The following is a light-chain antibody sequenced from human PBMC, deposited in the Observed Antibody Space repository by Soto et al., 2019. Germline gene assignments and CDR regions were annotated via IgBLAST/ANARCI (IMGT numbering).Light chain of an antibody. CDR2: KVS. V-gene: IGKV2-30*01. Sequence: DVVMTQSPLSLPVTLGQPASISCRSSQSLAYSDGNTYLNWFQQRPGQSPRRLIYKVSNRDSGVPERFGGSGSGTDFTLKISRVEAEDVGVYYCMQGTHWPPYTFGQGTKLESK. CDR3: MQGTHWPPYT. J-gene: IGKJ2*01. CDR1: QSLAYSDGNTY.